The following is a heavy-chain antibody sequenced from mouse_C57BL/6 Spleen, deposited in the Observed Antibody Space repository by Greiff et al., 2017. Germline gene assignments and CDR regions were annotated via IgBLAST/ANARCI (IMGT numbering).Heavy chain of an antibody. D-gene: IGHD2-3*01. V-gene: IGHV1-64*01. J-gene: IGHJ3*01. Sequence: QVQLQQPGAELVKPGASVKLSCKASGYTFTSYWMHWVKQRPGQGLEWIGMIHPNGGSTNYNEKFKSKATLTVDKSSSTAYMQLSTLTSEDSAGDYCARLYDGYYGGFAYWGQGTLVTVSA. CDR1: GYTFTSYW. CDR3: ARLYDGYYGGFAY. CDR2: IHPNGGST.